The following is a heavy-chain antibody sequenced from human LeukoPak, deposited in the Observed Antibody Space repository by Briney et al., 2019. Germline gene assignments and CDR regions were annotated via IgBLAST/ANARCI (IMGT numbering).Heavy chain of an antibody. J-gene: IGHJ4*02. CDR2: ISSSDANT. D-gene: IGHD1-14*01. V-gene: IGHV3-23*01. CDR1: GFTFRNYA. CDR3: AIREPIGY. Sequence: GGSLRLSCAAPGFTFRNYAMYWVRQAPGKGLEWVSAISSSDANTYYADSVKGRFTISRDNSKNTLYLQMNSLRAEDTALYYCAIREPIGYWGQGTLVTVSS.